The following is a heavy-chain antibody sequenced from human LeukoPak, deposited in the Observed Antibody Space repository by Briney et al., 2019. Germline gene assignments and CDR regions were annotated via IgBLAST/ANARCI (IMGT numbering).Heavy chain of an antibody. CDR2: INPNSGGT. V-gene: IGHV1-2*04. CDR1: GYTFTGYY. Sequence: ASVKVSCKASGYTFTGYYMHWVRQAPGQGLEWMGWINPNSGGTNYAQKFQGWVTMTRDTSIGTAYMELSRLRSDDTAVYYCARSASGYDYLDYWGQGTLVTVSS. J-gene: IGHJ4*02. D-gene: IGHD5-12*01. CDR3: ARSASGYDYLDY.